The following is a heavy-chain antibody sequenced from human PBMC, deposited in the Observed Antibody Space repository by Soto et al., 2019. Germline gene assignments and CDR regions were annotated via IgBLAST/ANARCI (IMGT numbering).Heavy chain of an antibody. CDR2: INTDGGSS. V-gene: IGHV3-74*03. Sequence: EVQLVESGGDLVQPGGSLRLSCAASGFSFSGHWMHWVHQVPGKGLEWVSRINTDGGSSAYADSVKGRFTISRDNAKNTLSLQMNGLRAEDTAVYYCAREAGYCSRTSCYRRAFDTWGQGTTVTVAS. D-gene: IGHD2-2*01. CDR3: AREAGYCSRTSCYRRAFDT. J-gene: IGHJ3*02. CDR1: GFSFSGHW.